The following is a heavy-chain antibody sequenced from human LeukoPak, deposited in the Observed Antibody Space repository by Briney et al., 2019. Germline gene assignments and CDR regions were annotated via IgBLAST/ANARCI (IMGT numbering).Heavy chain of an antibody. V-gene: IGHV3-74*01. CDR2: INPDGSTT. J-gene: IGHJ4*02. D-gene: IGHD3-22*01. Sequence: GGSLRLSCAASGFTFSSYWMHWVRQAPGKGLVWLSRINPDGSTTNYADSVKGRFTISRDNAKNTLYLQMNSLRAEDTAVYYCARLYYDDSSGYRPLDYWGQGTLVTVSS. CDR1: GFTFSSYW. CDR3: ARLYYDDSSGYRPLDY.